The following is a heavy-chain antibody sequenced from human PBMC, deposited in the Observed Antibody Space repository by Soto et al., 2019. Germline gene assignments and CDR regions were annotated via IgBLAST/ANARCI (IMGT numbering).Heavy chain of an antibody. J-gene: IGHJ4*02. CDR1: GFTFGSYG. CDR2: ISYDGRHQ. V-gene: IGHV3-30*03. D-gene: IGHD6-13*01. CDR3: ARELGIPPDYYFDY. Sequence: GGSLRLSCAASGFTFGSYGIHWVRQAPGKGLEWVAMISYDGRHQYYADSVKGRFTISRDNFKDTLYLQMNGLTPEDTAIYFCARELGIPPDYYFDYWGQGNLVTVSS.